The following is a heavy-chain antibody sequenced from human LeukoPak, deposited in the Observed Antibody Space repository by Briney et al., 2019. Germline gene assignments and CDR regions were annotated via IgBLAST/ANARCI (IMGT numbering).Heavy chain of an antibody. CDR1: GFTFSTYA. Sequence: PGGSLRLSCAASGFTFSTYAMHWVRQAPGKGLEWVSIISYDGRNTYYADSVKGRFTISRDNSKNTLYLQMNSLRAEDTAVYYCARPYYESSGPYRSRAYYYYMDVWGKGTTVTVSS. CDR3: ARPYYESSGPYRSRAYYYYMDV. D-gene: IGHD3-22*01. J-gene: IGHJ6*03. CDR2: ISYDGRNT. V-gene: IGHV3-30*04.